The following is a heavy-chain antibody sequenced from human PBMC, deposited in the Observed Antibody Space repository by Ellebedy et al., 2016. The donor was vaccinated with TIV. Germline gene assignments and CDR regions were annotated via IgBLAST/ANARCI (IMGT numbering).Heavy chain of an antibody. V-gene: IGHV3-73*01. CDR2: IRGKDNSDAT. J-gene: IGHJ4*02. CDR1: GFTFSGSI. Sequence: PGGSLRLSCAASGFTFSGSIMHWVRQASGKGLEWLGRIRGKDNSDATAYAASVKGRFTISRDDSKNTAYLQMNSLKTEDTAVYYCASTPQGEYYLDYWGQGTLVTVSS. D-gene: IGHD3-16*01. CDR3: ASTPQGEYYLDY.